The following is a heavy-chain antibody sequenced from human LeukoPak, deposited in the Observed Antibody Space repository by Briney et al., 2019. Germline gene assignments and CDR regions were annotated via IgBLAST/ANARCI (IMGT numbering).Heavy chain of an antibody. J-gene: IGHJ4*02. V-gene: IGHV3-30-3*01. CDR3: ARVYMRYCSSTSCFLDY. D-gene: IGHD2-2*01. CDR2: ISYDGTNK. CDR1: GFTFSSYA. Sequence: GGSLRLSCAASGFTFSSYAMRWVRQAPGKGLQCVAIISYDGTNKYYADSVKGRFTISRDNSRNTLSLQMNSLRAEDTAVYYCARVYMRYCSSTSCFLDYWGQGTLVTVSS.